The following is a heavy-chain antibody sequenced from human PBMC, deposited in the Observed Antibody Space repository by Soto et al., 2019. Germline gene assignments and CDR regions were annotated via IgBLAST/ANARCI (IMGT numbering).Heavy chain of an antibody. CDR2: IYYSGST. CDR3: ARDFTDSSGPTLGMGV. V-gene: IGHV4-31*03. CDR1: GGSISSGGYY. Sequence: QVQLQESGPGLVKPSQTLSLTCTVSGGSISSGGYYWSWIRQHPGKGLEWIGYIYYSGSTYYNPSLKCRVTISVDTSKSQFSLKLSSVTAADTAVYYCARDFTDSSGPTLGMGVWGQGTTVTVSS. D-gene: IGHD6-19*01. J-gene: IGHJ6*02.